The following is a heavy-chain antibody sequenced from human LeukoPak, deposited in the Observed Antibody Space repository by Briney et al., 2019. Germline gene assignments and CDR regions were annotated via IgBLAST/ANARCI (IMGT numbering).Heavy chain of an antibody. CDR3: ARSSIAARPRDYYYYYMDV. Sequence: GASVKVSCKASGGTFSSYAISWVRQAPGQRLEWMGGIIPIFGTANYAQKFQGRVTINTDESTSTAYMELSSLRSEDTAVYYCARSSIAARPRDYYYYYMDVWGKGTTVTVSS. D-gene: IGHD6-6*01. CDR1: GGTFSSYA. CDR2: IIPIFGTA. J-gene: IGHJ6*03. V-gene: IGHV1-69*05.